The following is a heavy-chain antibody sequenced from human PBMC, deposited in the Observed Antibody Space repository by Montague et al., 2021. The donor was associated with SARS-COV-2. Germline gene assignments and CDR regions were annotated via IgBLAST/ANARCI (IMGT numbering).Heavy chain of an antibody. V-gene: IGHV3-30*04. D-gene: IGHD6-13*01. CDR1: GFTFSSYA. CDR2: ISYDGSNK. Sequence: SLKLSCAASGFTFSSYAMHWVRQAPGKGLEWVAVISYDGSNKYYXYSVNGRFTISRDNYKDTLYLQMNSLRAEDTAVYYCKAAGATNGWFDPWGQGTLVTESS. J-gene: IGHJ5*02. CDR3: KAAGATNGWFDP.